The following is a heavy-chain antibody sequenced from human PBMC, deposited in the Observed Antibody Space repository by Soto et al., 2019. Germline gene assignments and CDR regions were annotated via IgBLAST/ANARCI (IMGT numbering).Heavy chain of an antibody. CDR1: GYTFTSYY. CDR2: INPSGGST. Sequence: ASVKVSCKASGYTFTSYYMHWVRQAPGQGLEWMGIINPSGGSTSYAQKFQGRVTMTRDTSTSTVYMELSSLRSEDTAVYYCARGLGIHLGELSLYRLGYWGQGTLVTVSS. CDR3: ARGLGIHLGELSLYRLGY. V-gene: IGHV1-46*03. J-gene: IGHJ4*02. D-gene: IGHD3-16*02.